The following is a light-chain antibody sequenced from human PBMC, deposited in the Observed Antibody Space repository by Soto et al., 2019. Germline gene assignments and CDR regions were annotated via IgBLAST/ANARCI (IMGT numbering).Light chain of an antibody. CDR1: SSDVGDYEH. V-gene: IGLV2-18*02. J-gene: IGLJ1*01. CDR2: DVT. Sequence: QSVLTQPPSVSGSPGQSVTISCTVTSSDVGDYEHVSWYQQAPGTAPKLIIFDVTNRPSGVPDRFSGSKSGNTPSLTIFGLQAEDEADYYCVSFTTSRSYVFGTGTKLTVL. CDR3: VSFTTSRSYV.